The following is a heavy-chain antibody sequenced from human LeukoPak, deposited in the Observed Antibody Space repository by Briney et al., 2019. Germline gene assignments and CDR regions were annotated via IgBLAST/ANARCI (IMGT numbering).Heavy chain of an antibody. CDR1: GGAISSSSYY. J-gene: IGHJ6*03. V-gene: IGHV4-39*07. D-gene: IGHD5/OR15-5a*01. Sequence: SETLSLTCTVSGGAISSSSYYWGWIRQPPGKGLEWIGNIYYRGNTYYNPSLKSRVTMFVDTSKNQFSLKLSSVTAADTAVYYCARGSTLTSMDVWGKGTTVTVSS. CDR3: ARGSTLTSMDV. CDR2: IYYRGNT.